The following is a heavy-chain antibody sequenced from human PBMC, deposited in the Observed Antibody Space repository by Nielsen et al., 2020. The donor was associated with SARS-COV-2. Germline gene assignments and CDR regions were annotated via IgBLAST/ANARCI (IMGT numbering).Heavy chain of an antibody. CDR2: MSHDANNK. CDR3: ARDLGVYSYSDY. CDR1: GFDFGGYG. V-gene: IGHV3-30*03. Sequence: GGSLRLSCAASGFDFGGYGMHWVRQAPGKGLEWVAFMSHDANNKYYADSVKGRFTISRDYSKDTLYLQMNSLRAEDTAVYYCARDLGVYSYSDYWGQGTLVTVSS. J-gene: IGHJ4*02. D-gene: IGHD5-18*01.